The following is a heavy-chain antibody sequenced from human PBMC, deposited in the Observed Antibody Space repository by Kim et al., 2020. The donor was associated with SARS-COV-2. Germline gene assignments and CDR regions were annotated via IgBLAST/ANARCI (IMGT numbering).Heavy chain of an antibody. CDR2: ISYDGSNK. Sequence: GGSLRLSCAASGFTFSSYAMHWVRQAPGKGLEWVAVISYDGSNKYYADSVKGRFTISRDNSKNTLYLQMNSLRAEDTAVYYCARVGTYSSSWSNYYGMDVWGQGTTVTVSS. D-gene: IGHD6-13*01. CDR3: ARVGTYSSSWSNYYGMDV. CDR1: GFTFSSYA. J-gene: IGHJ6*02. V-gene: IGHV3-30*04.